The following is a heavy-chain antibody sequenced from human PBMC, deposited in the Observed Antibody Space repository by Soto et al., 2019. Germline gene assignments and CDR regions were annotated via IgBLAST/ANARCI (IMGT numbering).Heavy chain of an antibody. CDR3: ARRSGTTRVAAFDI. V-gene: IGHV3-23*01. J-gene: IGHJ3*02. CDR2: ISSDGGST. Sequence: GGSLRLSCAVSGFTFSKYAMSWVRQAPGKGLECVSGISSDGGSTYYADSVKDRFTISRDNSKNTVYLQMNNLRAEDMAVYYCARRSGTTRVAAFDIWGQGTMVTVSS. CDR1: GFTFSKYA. D-gene: IGHD1-7*01.